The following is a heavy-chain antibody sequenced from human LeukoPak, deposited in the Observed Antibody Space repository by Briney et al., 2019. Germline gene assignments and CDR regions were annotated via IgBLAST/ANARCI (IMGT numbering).Heavy chain of an antibody. V-gene: IGHV3-23*01. CDR2: ISGSGGST. CDR1: GFTFSSYA. D-gene: IGHD3-9*01. Sequence: GSLRLSCAASGFTFSSYAMSWVRQAPRKGLEWVSGISGSGGSTYYADSVKGRFTISRDNSKSTLYHQMNSLRAEDTAVYYCAKCARVDWLPIDYWGQGTLVTVSS. CDR3: AKCARVDWLPIDY. J-gene: IGHJ4*02.